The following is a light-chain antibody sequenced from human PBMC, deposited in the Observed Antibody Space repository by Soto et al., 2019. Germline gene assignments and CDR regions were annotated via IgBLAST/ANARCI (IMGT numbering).Light chain of an antibody. CDR3: QQYNNWPPIT. V-gene: IGKV3-20*01. Sequence: EIVLTQSPGTLSLSPGERATLSCRASQSVSSSYLAWYQQEPGQAPRLLIYGASSRATGIPDRFSGSGSGTEFTLTISSLQSEDFAVYYCQQYNNWPPITFGQGTRLEI. J-gene: IGKJ5*01. CDR1: QSVSSSY. CDR2: GAS.